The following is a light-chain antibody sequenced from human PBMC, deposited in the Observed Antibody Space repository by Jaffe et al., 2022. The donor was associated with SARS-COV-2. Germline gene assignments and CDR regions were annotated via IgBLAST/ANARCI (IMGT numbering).Light chain of an antibody. CDR1: QSIGKY. J-gene: IGKJ1*01. CDR2: ITS. Sequence: DIQLTQSPSSLSASVEDRITITCRASQSIGKYLNWYQQKPGEAPKLLIYITSILQTGVPSRFSGSGSGTDFTLTISRLQPEDFATYYCQQSYSTSWTFGQGTRVEVK. CDR3: QQSYSTSWT. V-gene: IGKV1-39*01.